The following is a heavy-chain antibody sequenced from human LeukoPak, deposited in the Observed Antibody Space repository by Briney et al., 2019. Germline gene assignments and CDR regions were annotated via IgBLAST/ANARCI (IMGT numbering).Heavy chain of an antibody. V-gene: IGHV1-18*01. Sequence: ASVKVSCKASGYTFTNFGISWVRQAPGQGLEWMGWISTHKGDTNYAQILQGRVTMTTDTSTSTAYMELRSLRSDDTAVYYCARDPHSSSSFIDYWGQGTLVTVSS. J-gene: IGHJ4*02. D-gene: IGHD6-6*01. CDR1: GYTFTNFG. CDR3: ARDPHSSSSFIDY. CDR2: ISTHKGDT.